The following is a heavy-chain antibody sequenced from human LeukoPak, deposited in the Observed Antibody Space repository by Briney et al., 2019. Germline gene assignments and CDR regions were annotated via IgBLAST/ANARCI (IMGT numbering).Heavy chain of an antibody. J-gene: IGHJ3*02. Sequence: PSETLSLTCTVSGGSISSSSYYWGWIRQPPGKGLEWIGNIYYSGSTYYNPSLKSRVTISVDTSKNQFSLKLSSVTAADTAVYYCARHRTYDSSGYYYFDAFDIWGQGTTVTVSS. CDR2: IYYSGST. CDR3: ARHRTYDSSGYYYFDAFDI. CDR1: GGSISSSSYY. V-gene: IGHV4-39*01. D-gene: IGHD3-22*01.